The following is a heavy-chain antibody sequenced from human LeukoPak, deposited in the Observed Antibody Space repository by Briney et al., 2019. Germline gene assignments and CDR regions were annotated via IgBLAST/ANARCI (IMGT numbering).Heavy chain of an antibody. CDR1: GYSFSTYW. V-gene: IGHV5-51*01. J-gene: IGHJ5*02. D-gene: IGHD3-22*01. CDR2: IYPHDSDT. CDR3: ARTKYYNSRPPWFDP. Sequence: GESLKISCKGSGYSFSTYWIGWVRQMPGKGLEWMGVIYPHDSDTRYSPSFEGQVTISADKSISTAFLQWSSLKASDTAMYFCARTKYYNSRPPWFDPWGQGTLVTVSS.